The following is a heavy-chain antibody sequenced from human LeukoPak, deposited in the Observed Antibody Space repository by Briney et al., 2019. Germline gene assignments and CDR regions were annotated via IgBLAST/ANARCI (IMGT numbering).Heavy chain of an antibody. V-gene: IGHV4-38-2*02. CDR1: GYSISSGYY. J-gene: IGHJ4*02. D-gene: IGHD3-10*01. CDR2: IYHNGST. CDR3: ARRGFWRRFDY. Sequence: SETLSLTCTVSGYSISSGYYWGWIRQPPGKGLEWIGSIYHNGSTYYNPSLKSRVTISVDTSKNQFSLKLSSVTAADTAVYYCARRGFWRRFDYWSQGTLVTVSS.